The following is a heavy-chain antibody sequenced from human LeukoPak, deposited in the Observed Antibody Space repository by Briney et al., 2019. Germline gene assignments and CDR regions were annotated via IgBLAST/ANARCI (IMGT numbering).Heavy chain of an antibody. CDR1: GFTFSSYA. CDR3: AKVEGGYVPPYFDY. CDR2: ISGRGGST. Sequence: GGSLRLSCAASGFTFSSYAMSWVSQAPGKGLGWVSAISGRGGSTYHADSVKGRFTISRDNSKNTLYLQMNSLRAEDTAVYYCAKVEGGYVPPYFDYWGQGTLVTVSS. J-gene: IGHJ4*02. D-gene: IGHD5-12*01. V-gene: IGHV3-23*01.